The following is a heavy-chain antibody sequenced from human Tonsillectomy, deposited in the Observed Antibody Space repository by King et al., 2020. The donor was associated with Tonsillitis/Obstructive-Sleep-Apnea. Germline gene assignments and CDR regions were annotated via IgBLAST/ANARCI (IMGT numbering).Heavy chain of an antibody. J-gene: IGHJ4*02. Sequence: QLVQSGGGLVKPGGSLRLSFAASGCTFSNAWMSWVRQAPGKGLEWVGRIKSKTDGGTTDYAAPVKGRFTISRDDSKNTLYLQMNSLKTEDTAVYYCTAGSYYYDSSADYWGQGTLVTVSS. CDR3: TAGSYYYDSSADY. D-gene: IGHD3-22*01. CDR1: GCTFSNAW. V-gene: IGHV3-15*01. CDR2: IKSKTDGGTT.